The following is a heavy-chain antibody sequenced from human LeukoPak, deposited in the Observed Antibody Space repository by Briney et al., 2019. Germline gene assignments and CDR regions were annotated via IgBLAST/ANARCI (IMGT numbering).Heavy chain of an antibody. Sequence: GGSLRLSCAASGFTFSSYSMNWVRQAPGKGLEWVSSISSSSSYIYYADSVKGRFTISRDNAKNSLYLQMNGLRAEDTAVYYCARDFAIDGAPRDYWGQGTLVTVSS. CDR1: GFTFSSYS. J-gene: IGHJ4*02. D-gene: IGHD3-16*01. V-gene: IGHV3-21*01. CDR2: ISSSSSYI. CDR3: ARDFAIDGAPRDY.